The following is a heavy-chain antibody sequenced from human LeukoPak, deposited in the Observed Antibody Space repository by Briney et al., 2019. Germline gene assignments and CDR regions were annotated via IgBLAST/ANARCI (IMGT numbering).Heavy chain of an antibody. D-gene: IGHD5-12*01. CDR3: ARGGGGYAFDY. Sequence: SETLSLTCTVYGGSISTYYWSCIRQPPGKGLEWIGHIYYSGCTNYNPSLKSRVTMSVDTSKNQFSLKLSSVTAADTAVNYCARGGGGYAFDYWGQGTLFTVSS. CDR2: IYYSGCT. J-gene: IGHJ4*02. CDR1: GGSISTYY. V-gene: IGHV4-59*01.